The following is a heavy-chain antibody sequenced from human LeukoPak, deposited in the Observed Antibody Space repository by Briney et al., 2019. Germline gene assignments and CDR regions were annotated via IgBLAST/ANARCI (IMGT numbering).Heavy chain of an antibody. CDR2: MNPNSGNT. Sequence: ASVTVSCTASGYTFTSYDINWVRQATGQGLEWMGWMNPNSGNTGYAQKFQGRVTMTRNTSISTAYMELSSLRSEDTAVYYCARGGQRLVVYYYYGMDVWGQGTTVTVSS. V-gene: IGHV1-8*01. CDR1: GYTFTSYD. D-gene: IGHD6-13*01. J-gene: IGHJ6*02. CDR3: ARGGQRLVVYYYYGMDV.